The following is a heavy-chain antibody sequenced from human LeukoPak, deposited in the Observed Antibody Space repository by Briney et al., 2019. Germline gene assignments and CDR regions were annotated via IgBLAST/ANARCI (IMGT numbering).Heavy chain of an antibody. CDR3: AREVVVTAIQDHYYYYYGMDV. Sequence: ASVKVSCKASGYTFTSYDINWVRQATGQGLEWMGWMNPNSGNTGYAQKFQGRVTITADKSTSTAYMELSSLRSEDTAVYYCAREVVVTAIQDHYYYYYGMDVWGQGTTVTVSS. CDR2: MNPNSGNT. J-gene: IGHJ6*02. V-gene: IGHV1-8*03. D-gene: IGHD2-21*02. CDR1: GYTFTSYD.